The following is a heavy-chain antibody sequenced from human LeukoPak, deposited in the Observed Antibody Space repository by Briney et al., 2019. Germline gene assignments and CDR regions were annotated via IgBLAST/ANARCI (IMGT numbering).Heavy chain of an antibody. CDR2: IYHNGNT. CDR1: GGSITSGGYY. CDR3: ARGSGGSGSY. J-gene: IGHJ4*02. V-gene: IGHV4-30-2*01. Sequence: PSQTLSLTCTVSGGSITSGGYYWSWIRQPPGKGLEWIGHIYHNGNTYYNPSLKSRVTISVDRSKNQFSLNLNSVTAADTAFYYCARGSGGSGSYWGQGTLVTVSS. D-gene: IGHD3-10*01.